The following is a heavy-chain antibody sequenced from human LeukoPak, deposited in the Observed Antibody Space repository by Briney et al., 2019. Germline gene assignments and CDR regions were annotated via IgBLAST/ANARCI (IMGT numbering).Heavy chain of an antibody. V-gene: IGHV4-34*01. J-gene: IGHJ6*03. D-gene: IGHD6-19*01. CDR3: ARGGGSGTYYYYMDV. CDR1: GGSFSGYY. Sequence: SETLSLTCAVYGGSFSGYYWSWIRQPPGKGLEWIGEINHSGSTNYNPSLKSRVTISVDTSKNQFSLKLSSVTAADTAVYFCARGGGSGTYYYYMDVWSKGTTVTISS. CDR2: INHSGST.